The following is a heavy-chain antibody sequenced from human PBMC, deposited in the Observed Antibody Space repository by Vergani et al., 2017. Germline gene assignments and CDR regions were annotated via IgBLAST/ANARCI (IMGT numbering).Heavy chain of an antibody. J-gene: IGHJ4*02. V-gene: IGHV4-34*02. CDR1: GESFSSFY. CDR2: INNDGHT. Sequence: QVQLQQWGAGVVKPSGTLSLTCAVFGESFSSFYWSWIRQPPGEGLEWIGEINNDGHTNYNLSLESRVNVSRDTAKNQFSLNLMFVTAADTAMYYCAVRPRVNLVGGEIVTKRTFDYWSQGSLVTVSS. CDR3: AVRPRVNLVGGEIVTKRTFDY. D-gene: IGHD3-10*01.